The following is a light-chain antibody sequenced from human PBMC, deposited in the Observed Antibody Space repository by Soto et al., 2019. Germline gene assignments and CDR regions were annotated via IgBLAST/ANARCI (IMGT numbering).Light chain of an antibody. J-gene: IGKJ1*01. CDR2: DAS. V-gene: IGKV3-11*01. CDR1: QSINTY. CDR3: QQSYITPRT. Sequence: ENVLTKSPATLSLSKEEGATLSCRASQSINTYLAWYQQKPGQAPRLLIYDASNRATGIPARFSGSGSGTDFTLTISSLQPEDFATYYCQQSYITPRTFGQGTKVDIK.